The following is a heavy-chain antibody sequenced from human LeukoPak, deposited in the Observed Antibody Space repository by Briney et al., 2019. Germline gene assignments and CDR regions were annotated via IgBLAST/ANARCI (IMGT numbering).Heavy chain of an antibody. V-gene: IGHV3-21*01. Sequence: PGGSLRLSCAASGFTFSSYSMNWVRQAPGKGLEWVSSISSSSSYIYYADSVKGRFTISRDNAKNSLYLQMNSLRAEDTAVYYCASSKYCSSTSCYHYWGQGTLVTVSS. D-gene: IGHD2-2*01. CDR3: ASSKYCSSTSCYHY. CDR2: ISSSSSYI. CDR1: GFTFSSYS. J-gene: IGHJ4*02.